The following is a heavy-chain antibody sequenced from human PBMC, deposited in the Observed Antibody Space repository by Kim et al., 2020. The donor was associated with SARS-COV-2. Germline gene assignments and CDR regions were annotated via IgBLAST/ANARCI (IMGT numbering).Heavy chain of an antibody. J-gene: IGHJ4*02. D-gene: IGHD6-13*01. Sequence: SVQGRFTISRDNSKNTLYLQMDSRRAEDTAVYYCAKDTGYSSSSRAFDYWGQGTLVTVSS. CDR3: AKDTGYSSSSRAFDY. V-gene: IGHV3-30*02.